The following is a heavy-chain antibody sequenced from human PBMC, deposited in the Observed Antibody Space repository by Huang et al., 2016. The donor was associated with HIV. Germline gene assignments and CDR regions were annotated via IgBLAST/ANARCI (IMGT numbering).Heavy chain of an antibody. D-gene: IGHD3-22*01. J-gene: IGHJ4*02. CDR3: VRARGYYDSSVSYYFDY. Sequence: QVQLVQSGAEVKKPGSSVKVSCKASGGTFSSYAISWVRQAPGQGLEWMGGIIPIFGTANYAQKVQGRVTITADESTSTAYMELSSLRSEDTAVYYCVRARGYYDSSVSYYFDYWGQGTLVTVSS. CDR2: IIPIFGTA. CDR1: GGTFSSYA. V-gene: IGHV1-69*13.